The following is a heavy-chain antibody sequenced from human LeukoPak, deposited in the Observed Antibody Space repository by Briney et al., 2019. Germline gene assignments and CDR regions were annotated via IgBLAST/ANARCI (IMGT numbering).Heavy chain of an antibody. J-gene: IGHJ3*02. D-gene: IGHD3-22*01. Sequence: GGSLRLSCAASGFTFSSYGMHWVRQAPGKGLEWVAVISYDGSNKYYADSVKGRFTISRDNSKNTLYLQMNSLRAEDTAVYYCARRYYYDSSGYPLDAFDIWGQGTMVTVSS. CDR2: ISYDGSNK. CDR1: GFTFSSYG. CDR3: ARRYYYDSSGYPLDAFDI. V-gene: IGHV3-30*03.